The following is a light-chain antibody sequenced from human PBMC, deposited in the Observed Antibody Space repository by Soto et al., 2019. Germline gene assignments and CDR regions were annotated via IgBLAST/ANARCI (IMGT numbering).Light chain of an antibody. CDR3: SSYTNRNTVV. Sequence: QSARTQPASVSSSPLHAITIFCTGTSSDVGGYNYVSWYQQRPGKPPKLMIYDVTNRPSGVSNRFSGSKSGSTASLTISGLQAEDEGDYYCSSYTNRNTVVFGGGTKVTVL. V-gene: IGLV2-14*03. CDR2: DVT. CDR1: SSDVGGYNY. J-gene: IGLJ3*02.